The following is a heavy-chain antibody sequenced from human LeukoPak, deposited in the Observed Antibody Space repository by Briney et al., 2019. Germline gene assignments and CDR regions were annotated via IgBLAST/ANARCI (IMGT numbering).Heavy chain of an antibody. D-gene: IGHD3-10*01. CDR3: ASKIGYYYGSWSYFNRFGP. CDR2: VNHSGST. V-gene: IGHV4-34*01. CDR1: GGSFSGYY. J-gene: IGHJ5*02. Sequence: SDTLSLTCAVYGGSFSGYYWSWIRQPPGKGLEWIGEVNHSGSTNYNPSLKSRVTISVDTSKNQFSLKLSSVTAADTAVYYCASKIGYYYGSWSYFNRFGPWGQGTLVTVSS.